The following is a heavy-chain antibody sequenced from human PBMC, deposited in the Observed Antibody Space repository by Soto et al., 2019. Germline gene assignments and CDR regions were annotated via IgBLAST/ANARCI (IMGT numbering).Heavy chain of an antibody. CDR2: IYHSGST. Sequence: QVQLQESGPGLVKPSGTLSLTCAVSGGSISSSNWWSWVRQPQGKGLGWIGEIYHSGSTNYNPSLKSRVTISVDKSKNQFSLQLSSVTAADTAVYYCARAGGGSSRSRMDVWGQGTTVTVSS. CDR1: GGSISSSNW. D-gene: IGHD6-13*01. V-gene: IGHV4-4*02. CDR3: ARAGGGSSRSRMDV. J-gene: IGHJ6*02.